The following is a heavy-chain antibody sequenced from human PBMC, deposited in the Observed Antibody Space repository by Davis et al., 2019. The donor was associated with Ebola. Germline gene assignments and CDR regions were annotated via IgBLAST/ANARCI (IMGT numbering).Heavy chain of an antibody. CDR2: IQEGGSER. J-gene: IGHJ4*02. CDR3: RSNFDY. CDR1: GFTVSNYW. V-gene: IGHV3-7*03. Sequence: GGSLRLSCAASGFTVSNYWMSWVRQAPGKGLEWVANIQEGGSERDYVYSVRGRFTISRDDTTNSLYLQMNSLKTEDTAVYYCRSNFDYWGQGALVTVSS.